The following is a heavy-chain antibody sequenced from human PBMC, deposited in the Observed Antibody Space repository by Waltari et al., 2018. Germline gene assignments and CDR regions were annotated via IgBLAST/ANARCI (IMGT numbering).Heavy chain of an antibody. V-gene: IGHV4-38-2*01. Sequence: QVQLQESGPGLVKASETLSLTCVVSKYIISGDDCWGWIRQAPEKGLDWIGSICHGGNTCYNPSLRGRVTMSLDRSKNQFSLKVKSVTAADTAVYYCARRARRFGWSYDSWGQGTLVTVSS. J-gene: IGHJ4*02. D-gene: IGHD3-16*01. CDR1: KYIISGDDC. CDR3: ARRARRFGWSYDS. CDR2: ICHGGNT.